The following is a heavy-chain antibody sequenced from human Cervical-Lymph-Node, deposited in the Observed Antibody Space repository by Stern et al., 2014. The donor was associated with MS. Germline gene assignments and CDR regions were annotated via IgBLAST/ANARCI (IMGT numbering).Heavy chain of an antibody. Sequence: VQLVESGAEVKKPGSSVKVSCKASGDTFSSYAISWVRQAPGQGLEWMGGIIPIFGTANYAQKFQGRVTITADESTSTAYMELSSLRSEDTAVYYCASAYCGGDCPDWYFDLWGRGTLVTVSS. D-gene: IGHD2-21*02. CDR1: GDTFSSYA. CDR2: IIPIFGTA. J-gene: IGHJ2*01. CDR3: ASAYCGGDCPDWYFDL. V-gene: IGHV1-69*01.